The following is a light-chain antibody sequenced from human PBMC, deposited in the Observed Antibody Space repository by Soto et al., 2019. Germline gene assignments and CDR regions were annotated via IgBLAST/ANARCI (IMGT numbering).Light chain of an antibody. CDR1: SSNIGGNT. J-gene: IGLJ1*01. V-gene: IGLV1-44*01. CDR3: AAWDDGLKGLYV. Sequence: QPVLPQPPSASGTPGQRVTISCSGSSSNIGGNTVSWYQQLPGTAPKLLIYSDDQRPSGVPDRFSASKSGTSASLAISGLQSEDEAEYFCAAWDDGLKGLYVFGTGTKLTVL. CDR2: SDD.